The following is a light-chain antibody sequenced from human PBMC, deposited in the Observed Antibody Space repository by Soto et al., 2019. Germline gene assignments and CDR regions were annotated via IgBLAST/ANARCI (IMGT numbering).Light chain of an antibody. CDR1: QSISKY. CDR2: AVS. Sequence: DIQMTQSPSSLSASVGDRVTITCRASQSISKYLNWYQQKPGKAPSLLMYAVSSLQGGVPPRFSGSASGTNFSLTIAGLQREDFATYHCQQSYRTPYTFGQGTRWISN. J-gene: IGKJ2*01. V-gene: IGKV1-39*01. CDR3: QQSYRTPYT.